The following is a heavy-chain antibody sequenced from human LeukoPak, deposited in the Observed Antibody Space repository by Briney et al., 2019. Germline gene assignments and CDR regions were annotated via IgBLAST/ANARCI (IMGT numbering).Heavy chain of an antibody. V-gene: IGHV3-73*01. J-gene: IGHJ6*02. CDR2: IRSKANSYAT. CDR3: TRRPRDGYNSLHYYYGMDV. CDR1: GFTFSGSA. Sequence: GGSLRLSCAASGFTFSGSAMHWVRQASGKGLEWVGRIRSKANSYATAYAASVKGRFTISRDDSKNTAYLQMNSLKTEDTAVYYCTRRPRDGYNSLHYYYGMDVWGQGTTVTVSS. D-gene: IGHD5-24*01.